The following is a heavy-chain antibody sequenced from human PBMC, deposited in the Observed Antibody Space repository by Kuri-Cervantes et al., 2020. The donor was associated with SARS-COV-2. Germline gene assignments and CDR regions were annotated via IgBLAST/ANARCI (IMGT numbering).Heavy chain of an antibody. CDR3: ARVGGYCSSTSCFKGAHYYGMDV. Sequence: ASVKVSCKASGYTFTGYYMHWVRQAPGQGLEWMGWINPDSGGTNYAQKFQGRVTMTRDTSISTAYMELSRLRSDDTAVYYCARVGGYCSSTSCFKGAHYYGMDVWGQGTTVTVSS. D-gene: IGHD2-2*01. CDR2: INPDSGGT. V-gene: IGHV1-2*02. CDR1: GYTFTGYY. J-gene: IGHJ6*02.